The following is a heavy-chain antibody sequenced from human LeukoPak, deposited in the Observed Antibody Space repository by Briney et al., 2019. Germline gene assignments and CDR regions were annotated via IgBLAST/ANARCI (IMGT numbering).Heavy chain of an antibody. CDR2: ISSSSSTI. J-gene: IGHJ4*02. CDR1: GFTFSSYS. D-gene: IGHD4-23*01. Sequence: GGSLRLSCAASGFTFSSYSMNWVRRAPGKGLEWVSYISSSSSTIYYADSVKGRFTISRDNAKNSLYLQMNSLRAKDTAVYYCASLSLRWSDYWGQGTLVTVSS. V-gene: IGHV3-48*04. CDR3: ASLSLRWSDY.